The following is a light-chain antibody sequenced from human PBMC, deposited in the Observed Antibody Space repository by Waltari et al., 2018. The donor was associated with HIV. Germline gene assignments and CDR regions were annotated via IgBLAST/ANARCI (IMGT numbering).Light chain of an antibody. CDR1: QRISNW. V-gene: IGKV1-5*03. J-gene: IGKJ1*01. CDR3: QQYNSYSMT. CDR2: KAS. Sequence: DIQMTQSPSTLSASVGDRVTITCRASQRISNWLAWYQQKPGKAPNLLIYKASTLESGVPSRFSGSGSGTEFTLTISSLQPDDFATYYCQQYNSYSMTFGQGTKVEIK.